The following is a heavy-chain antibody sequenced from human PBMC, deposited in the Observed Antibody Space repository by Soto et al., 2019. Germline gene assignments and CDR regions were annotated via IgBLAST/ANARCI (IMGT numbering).Heavy chain of an antibody. CDR2: IIPIFGTA. D-gene: IGHD6-6*01. J-gene: IGHJ6*02. CDR3: AGGSVGSSRLYYYYYYYGMDV. CDR1: GGTSSSLA. Sequence: QVQLVQSGAEVKKPGSSVKVSCKASGGTSSSLAISWVRQSPRQGLEWMGGIIPIFGTANYAQKVQGRVTITASESTSTAYMELSSLRSEDTAVYYCAGGSVGSSRLYYYYYYYGMDVWGQGTTVTVSS. V-gene: IGHV1-69*12.